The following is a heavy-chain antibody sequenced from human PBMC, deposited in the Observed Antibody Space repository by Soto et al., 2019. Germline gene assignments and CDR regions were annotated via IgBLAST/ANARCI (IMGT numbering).Heavy chain of an antibody. CDR3: AKDLDVVMVLSATRGLDV. CDR2: ISYDGRSE. J-gene: IGHJ6*02. CDR1: GFAFSNSG. D-gene: IGHD2-15*01. V-gene: IGHV3-30*18. Sequence: PGGSLRLSCVSSGFAFSNSGMHWVRQAPGKGLEWVAGISYDGRSEYYVDSVRGRFTLSRDNSKNTLSLQMISLRPEDTGVYYCAKDLDVVMVLSATRGLDVWGQGTTVTVSS.